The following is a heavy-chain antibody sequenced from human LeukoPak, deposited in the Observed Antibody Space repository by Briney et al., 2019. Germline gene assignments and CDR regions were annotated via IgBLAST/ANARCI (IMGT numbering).Heavy chain of an antibody. V-gene: IGHV3-48*03. D-gene: IGHD2-21*01. J-gene: IGHJ3*02. Sequence: GGSLRLSCAASGFTFSSYEMNWVLQAPGKGLEWVSYISSSGSTIYYADSVKGRFTISRDNAKNSLYLQMNNLRAEDTAMFYCATSMAQDVDAFHIWGQGTMVTVSS. CDR1: GFTFSSYE. CDR3: ATSMAQDVDAFHI. CDR2: ISSSGSTI.